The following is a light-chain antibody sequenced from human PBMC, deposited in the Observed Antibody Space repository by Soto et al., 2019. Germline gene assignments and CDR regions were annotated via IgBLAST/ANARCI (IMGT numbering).Light chain of an antibody. CDR1: QSVSSSY. Sequence: EIVLTQSPGTLSLSPGERATLSCRASQSVSSSYLAWYQQKPGQAPRLLIYGASSRATGTPDRFSGSGSGTDFTLTISRLEPEDLAVYYCQQYGSSPPLSFGGGTKVDIK. CDR3: QQYGSSPPLS. V-gene: IGKV3-20*01. J-gene: IGKJ4*01. CDR2: GAS.